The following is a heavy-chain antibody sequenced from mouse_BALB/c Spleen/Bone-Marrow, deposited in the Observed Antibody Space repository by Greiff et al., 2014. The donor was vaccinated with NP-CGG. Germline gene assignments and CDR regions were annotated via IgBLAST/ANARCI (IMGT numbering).Heavy chain of an antibody. J-gene: IGHJ3*01. CDR3: ANYYYGSSYGFAY. CDR2: IDPANGNT. D-gene: IGHD1-1*01. V-gene: IGHV14-3*02. Sequence: GQLKGAGAELVKPGASVKLSCTASGFNIKDTYMHWGKQRPEQGLEWIGRIDPANGNTKYDPKFQGKATITADTSSNTAYLQLSSLTSEDTAVYYCANYYYGSSYGFAYWGQGTLVTVSA. CDR1: GFNIKDTY.